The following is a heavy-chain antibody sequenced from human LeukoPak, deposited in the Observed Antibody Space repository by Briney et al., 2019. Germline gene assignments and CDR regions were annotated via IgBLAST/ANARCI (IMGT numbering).Heavy chain of an antibody. CDR3: ARNPVRGVYYFDY. V-gene: IGHV3-30-3*01. Sequence: GGSLRLSCAASGFTFSSYAMHWARQAPGKGLEWVAVISYDGSNKYYADSVKGRFTISRDNSHSTLYLQMNSLRAEDTAVYYCARNPVRGVYYFDYWGQGTLVTVSS. CDR1: GFTFSSYA. J-gene: IGHJ4*02. D-gene: IGHD3-10*01. CDR2: ISYDGSNK.